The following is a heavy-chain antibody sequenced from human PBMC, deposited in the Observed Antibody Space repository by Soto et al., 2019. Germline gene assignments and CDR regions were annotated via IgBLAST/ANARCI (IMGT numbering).Heavy chain of an antibody. Sequence: QVRLQESGPGLVKPSGTLSLTCLVSGGSMSSPNWWTWVRQAPVKGLEWIAEIHHSGATNYSPSLKSRAVLSIDKSNNQFSLPLTSVTAADTAVYYCATGSPYYYGSGGMWDSWGRGALVTVSS. CDR1: GGSMSSPNW. V-gene: IGHV4-4*02. J-gene: IGHJ4*02. CDR3: ATGSPYYYGSGGMWDS. CDR2: IHHSGAT. D-gene: IGHD3-10*01.